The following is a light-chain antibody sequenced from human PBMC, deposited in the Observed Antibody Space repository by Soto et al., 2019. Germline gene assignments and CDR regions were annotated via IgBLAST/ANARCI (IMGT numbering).Light chain of an antibody. Sequence: EIVFTQSPGTLSLSPGEGATLSCSASQSISRSYLAWYQQTHGQAPRLLIYADYNRETGIPARFSGSGSGTEFTLTISSLEPEDFSVDYCQQRYNWTITFGQGTRLEIK. V-gene: IGKV3D-20*02. J-gene: IGKJ5*01. CDR2: ADY. CDR1: QSISRSY. CDR3: QQRYNWTIT.